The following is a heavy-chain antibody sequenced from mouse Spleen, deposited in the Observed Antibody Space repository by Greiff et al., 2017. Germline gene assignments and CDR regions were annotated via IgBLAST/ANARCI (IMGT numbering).Heavy chain of an antibody. Sequence: QVQLQQSGAELVRPGVSVKISCKGSGYTFTDYAMHWVKQSHAKSLEWIGVISTYYGDASYNQKFKGKATMTVDKSSSTAYMELASLRSEDTAMYYCARRLGRGAMDYWGQGTSVTVSS. D-gene: IGHD4-1*01. CDR1: GYTFTDYA. J-gene: IGHJ4*01. V-gene: IGHV1S137*01. CDR2: ISTYYGDA. CDR3: ARRLGRGAMDY.